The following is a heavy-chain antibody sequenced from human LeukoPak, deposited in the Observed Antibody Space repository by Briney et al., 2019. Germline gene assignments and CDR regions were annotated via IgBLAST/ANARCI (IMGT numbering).Heavy chain of an antibody. CDR2: IKQDGSEK. Sequence: PGGSLRLSCAASGFTVSSNYMSWVRQAPGKGLEWVANIKQDGSEKYYVDSVKGRFTISRDNAKNSLYLQMNSLRAEDMAVYYCARARTRYSGSYGGAFDIWGQGTMVTVSS. J-gene: IGHJ3*02. CDR1: GFTVSSNY. D-gene: IGHD1-26*01. CDR3: ARARTRYSGSYGGAFDI. V-gene: IGHV3-7*01.